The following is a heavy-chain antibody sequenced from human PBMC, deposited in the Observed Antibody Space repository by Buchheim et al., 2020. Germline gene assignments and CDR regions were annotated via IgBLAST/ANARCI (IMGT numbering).Heavy chain of an antibody. CDR1: GGTFSSYT. Sequence: QVQLVQSGAEVKKPGSSVKVSCKASGGTFSSYTISWVRQAPGQGLEWMGWMNPNSGNTGYAQKFQGRVTMTRNNSISTAYMELSSLRSEDTAVYYCARVPVVPAAWGYYYYGMDVWGQGTT. V-gene: IGHV1-8*02. CDR3: ARVPVVPAAWGYYYYGMDV. D-gene: IGHD2-2*01. J-gene: IGHJ6*02. CDR2: MNPNSGNT.